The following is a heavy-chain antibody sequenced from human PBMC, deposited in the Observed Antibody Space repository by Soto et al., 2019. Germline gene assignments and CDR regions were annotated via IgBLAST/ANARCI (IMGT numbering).Heavy chain of an antibody. V-gene: IGHV4-31*03. D-gene: IGHD3-22*01. J-gene: IGHJ4*02. CDR1: GGSISSGGYY. CDR3: ARGNYYDSSGYYDKFDY. Sequence: SETLSLTCTVSGGSISSGGYYWSWIRQHPGKGLEWIGYIYYSGSTYYNPSLKSRVTIPVDTSKNQFSLKLSSVTAADTAVYYCARGNYYDSSGYYDKFDYWGQGTLVTVSS. CDR2: IYYSGST.